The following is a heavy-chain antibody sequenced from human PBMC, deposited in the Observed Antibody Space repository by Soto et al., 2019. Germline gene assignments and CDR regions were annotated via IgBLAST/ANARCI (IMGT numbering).Heavy chain of an antibody. J-gene: IGHJ6*02. Sequence: EVQLLESGGGLVQPGGSLRLSCAASGFTFSNYAMSWVRQAPAKGLEWVSSISSSGGTIYYADSVKGRFTISRDNSKNTLYLQVNSLRAEDTAIYFCAKDQVAARRYYYYGMDVWGQGTTVTVSS. CDR2: ISSSGGTI. D-gene: IGHD6-6*01. CDR1: GFTFSNYA. V-gene: IGHV3-23*01. CDR3: AKDQVAARRYYYYGMDV.